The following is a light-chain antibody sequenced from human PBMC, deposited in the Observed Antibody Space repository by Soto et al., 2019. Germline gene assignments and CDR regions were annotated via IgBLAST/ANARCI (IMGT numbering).Light chain of an antibody. CDR3: QVYS. J-gene: IGKJ2*01. CDR2: GAF. V-gene: IGKV3-20*01. CDR1: ESLSSRH. Sequence: EVVLTQSPGTLSLSPGERGTLSCRASESLSSRHLAWYQQKPCQAPRLLIFGAFSRATGVPDRFSGSGSGRDFTLTISRLEPEDFAVYYCQVYSFGQGTRLELK.